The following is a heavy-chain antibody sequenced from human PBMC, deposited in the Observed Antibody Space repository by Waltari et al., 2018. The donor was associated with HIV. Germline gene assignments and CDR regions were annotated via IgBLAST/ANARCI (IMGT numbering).Heavy chain of an antibody. CDR1: GGAITSYF. Sequence: QVQLQESGPGLVKPSATLSLTCPVSGGAITSYFGTWIRQPPGKGLEWIGYIYYTGHTDYNPSLKSRVTMSVDASKNQFSLYLNSVTAADTAVYFCARGRQSDWAGELDPWGQGILVTISS. V-gene: IGHV4-59*01. CDR2: IYYTGHT. J-gene: IGHJ5*02. D-gene: IGHD2-21*02. CDR3: ARGRQSDWAGELDP.